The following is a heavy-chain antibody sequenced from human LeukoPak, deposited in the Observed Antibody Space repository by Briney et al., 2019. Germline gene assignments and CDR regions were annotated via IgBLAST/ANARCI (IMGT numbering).Heavy chain of an antibody. Sequence: GGSLRLSCAASGFTFSSYSLNWVRQAPGKGLEWVSYIDSSSTTVLYADSVKGRFTISRDNSKNTVYLQMSSLRPEDTAVYYCVKAKVGATFDSWGQGTLVTVSS. D-gene: IGHD1-26*01. CDR1: GFTFSSYS. J-gene: IGHJ4*02. V-gene: IGHV3-48*01. CDR2: IDSSSTTV. CDR3: VKAKVGATFDS.